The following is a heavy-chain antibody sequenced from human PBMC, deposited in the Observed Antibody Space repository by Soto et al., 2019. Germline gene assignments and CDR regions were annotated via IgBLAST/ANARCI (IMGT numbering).Heavy chain of an antibody. CDR3: ARDSFPDYSYDSSAYYYFDY. CDR2: ISSSSSYM. CDR1: GFTFNDYS. D-gene: IGHD3-22*01. V-gene: IGHV3-21*01. Sequence: EVQLVESGGGLVKPGGSLRLSCAASGFTFNDYSMNWVRQAPGKGLEWVSSISSSSSYMSYADSVKGRFTISRDNVKNSLYLQMNSLRAEDTAVYYCARDSFPDYSYDSSAYYYFDYWGQGTLVTVSS. J-gene: IGHJ4*02.